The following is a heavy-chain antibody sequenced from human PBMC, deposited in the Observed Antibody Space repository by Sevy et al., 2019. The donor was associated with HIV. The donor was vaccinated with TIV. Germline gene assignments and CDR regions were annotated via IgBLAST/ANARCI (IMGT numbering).Heavy chain of an antibody. CDR3: TRSGGYSDYGMDV. V-gene: IGHV3-13*01. CDR1: GFTFITYD. CDR2: VGPAGDT. D-gene: IGHD5-12*01. Sequence: GGSLRLSCAASGFTFITYDMHWVRHVTGKGLGWVSGVGPAGDTFYPGSVKGRFTISRENAKNSLYLQMNNLRAGDTAVYYCTRSGGYSDYGMDVWGQGTTVTVSS. J-gene: IGHJ6*02.